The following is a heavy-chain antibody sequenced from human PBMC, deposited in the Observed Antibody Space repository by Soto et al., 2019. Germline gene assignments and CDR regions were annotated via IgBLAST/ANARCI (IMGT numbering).Heavy chain of an antibody. CDR2: IDPSDSYT. V-gene: IGHV5-10-1*01. D-gene: IGHD3-16*01. J-gene: IGHJ6*02. CDR1: GDRFTIDC. Sequence: GEPPKISGKGSGDRFTIDCIRWVRQMPGKGLEWMGRIDPSDSYTNYSPSFQGHVTISADKSISTAYLQWSSLKASDTAMYYCARHGGHYYGMDVWGQGNTVTVSS. CDR3: ARHGGHYYGMDV.